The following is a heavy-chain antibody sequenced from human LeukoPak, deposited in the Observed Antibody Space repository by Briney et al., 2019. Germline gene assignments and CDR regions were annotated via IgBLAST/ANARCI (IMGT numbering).Heavy chain of an antibody. V-gene: IGHV3-64*01. CDR3: ARGRYCSGGSCSVFDY. CDR1: GFTFSSYA. J-gene: IGHJ4*02. CDR2: ISSNGGST. D-gene: IGHD2-15*01. Sequence: GGSLRLSCAASGFTFSSYAMHWVRQAPGKGLEYVSAISSNGGSTYYANSVKGRFTISRDNSKNTLYLQMGSLRAEDMAVYYCARGRYCSGGSCSVFDYWGQGTLVTVSS.